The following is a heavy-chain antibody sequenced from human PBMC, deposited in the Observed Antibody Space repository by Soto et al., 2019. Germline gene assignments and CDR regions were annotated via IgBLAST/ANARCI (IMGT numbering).Heavy chain of an antibody. CDR2: INIGSGNT. V-gene: IGHV1-3*04. CDR1: GYAFSSYA. CDR3: ARDGGDCGYRLAYYYYIGMDV. J-gene: IGHJ6*02. D-gene: IGHD2-21*02. Sequence: ASVKVSCKASGYAFSSYAMHWVGQAPGQRLEWMGWINIGSGNTEYSQNFQDRITITRDTSARTVYMELSGLRSEDTAVYYCARDGGDCGYRLAYYYYIGMDVWG.